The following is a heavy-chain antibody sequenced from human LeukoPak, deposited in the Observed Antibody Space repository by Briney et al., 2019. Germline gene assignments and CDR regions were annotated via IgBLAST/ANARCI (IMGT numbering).Heavy chain of an antibody. J-gene: IGHJ5*02. CDR2: MNPNSDNT. CDR1: GGTFSSYA. CDR3: ARAYYDFWSGYYSNWFDP. Sequence: ASVKVSCKASGGTFSSYAISWVRQATGQGLEWMGWMNPNSDNTGYAQKFQGRVTITRNTSISTAYMELSSLRSEDTAVYYCARAYYDFWSGYYSNWFDPWGQGTLVTVSS. D-gene: IGHD3-3*01. V-gene: IGHV1-8*03.